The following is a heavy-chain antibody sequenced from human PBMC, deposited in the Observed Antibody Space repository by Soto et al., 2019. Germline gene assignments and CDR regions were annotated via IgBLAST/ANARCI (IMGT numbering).Heavy chain of an antibody. CDR3: ARDLSSCSSARCYSFYYGMDL. J-gene: IGHJ6*02. CDR2: INSDGSRT. CDR1: GFNFSRFW. V-gene: IGHV3-74*01. D-gene: IGHD2-2*01. Sequence: GGSLRLSCTASGFNFSRFWTHWVRQVPGRGLVWVSHINSDGSRTSYADSVEGRFTISRDNAKNTLYLQMNSLRAEDTAVYYCARDLSSCSSARCYSFYYGMDLWGQGTTVTVSS.